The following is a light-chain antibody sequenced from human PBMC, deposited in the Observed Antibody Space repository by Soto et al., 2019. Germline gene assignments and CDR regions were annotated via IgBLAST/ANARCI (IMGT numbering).Light chain of an antibody. CDR3: QQSHTWPHVS. CDR1: HTVSSN. Sequence: VRTLSPATLCASQGEKIAFACRASHTVSSNLAWYQHKPGRAPRLLIYATSTRATDVSARFSGSGDGTEFTLTISSLQPDDSAVHYCQQSHTWPHVSFRPGTKVDIK. CDR2: ATS. V-gene: IGKV3-15*01. J-gene: IGKJ1*01.